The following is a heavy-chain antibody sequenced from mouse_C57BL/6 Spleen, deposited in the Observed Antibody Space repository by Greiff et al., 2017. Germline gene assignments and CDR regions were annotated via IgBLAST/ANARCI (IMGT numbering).Heavy chain of an antibody. Sequence: QVQLQQPGAELVRPGSSVKLSCKASGYTFTSYWMDWVKQRPGQGLEWIGNIYPSDSDTHYNQKFKDKATLTVDKSSSTAYMQLSSLTYEDSAFYYCARREVYDGHYYAMDYWGQGTSVTVSS. V-gene: IGHV1-61*01. D-gene: IGHD2-3*01. J-gene: IGHJ4*01. CDR1: GYTFTSYW. CDR2: IYPSDSDT. CDR3: ARREVYDGHYYAMDY.